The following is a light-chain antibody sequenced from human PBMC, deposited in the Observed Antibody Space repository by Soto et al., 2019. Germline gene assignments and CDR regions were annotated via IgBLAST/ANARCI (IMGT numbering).Light chain of an antibody. Sequence: QSVLTQPPSVSGAPGQRVTISCTGSSSNIGAGYGVHWYQQLPGTAPKLLIYGNNNRPSGVPDRFSGSKFGTSASLAITGLQAEDEADYYCQSYDSSLSGSLFGGGTKLTVL. CDR3: QSYDSSLSGSL. CDR1: SSNIGAGYG. V-gene: IGLV1-40*01. CDR2: GNN. J-gene: IGLJ2*01.